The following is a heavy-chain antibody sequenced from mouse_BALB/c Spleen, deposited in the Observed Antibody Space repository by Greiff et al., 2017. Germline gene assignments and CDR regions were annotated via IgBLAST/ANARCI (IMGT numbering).Heavy chain of an antibody. CDR1: GFSLTSYG. V-gene: IGHV2-2*02. J-gene: IGHJ2*01. D-gene: IGHD2-14*01. Sequence: QVQLQQSGPGLVQPSQSLSITCTVSGFSLTSYGVHWVRQSPGKGLEWLGVIWSGGSTDYNAAFISRLSISKDNSKSQVFFKMNSLQANDTAIYYCARGKVRRGDHFDYWGQGTTLTVSS. CDR3: ARGKVRRGDHFDY. CDR2: IWSGGST.